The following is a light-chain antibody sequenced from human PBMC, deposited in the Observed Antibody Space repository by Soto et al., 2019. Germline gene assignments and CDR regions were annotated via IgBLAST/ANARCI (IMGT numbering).Light chain of an antibody. J-gene: IGLJ2*01. CDR2: TNY. CDR3: ATWDDSLSGVV. V-gene: IGLV1-44*01. Sequence: QSVLTQPPSVSGTPGQRVTISCSGSSPNIGSNTVNWYQQLPGTAPKLLIYTNYQRPSGVPDRFSGSKSGTSASLAISGLQSEDEADYYCATWDDSLSGVVFGGGTKLTVL. CDR1: SPNIGSNT.